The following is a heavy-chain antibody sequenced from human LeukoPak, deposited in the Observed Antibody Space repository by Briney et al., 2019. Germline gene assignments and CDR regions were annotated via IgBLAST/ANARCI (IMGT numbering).Heavy chain of an antibody. CDR3: ARDRRDSSSWYPSYYYGMDV. Sequence: SETLSLTCTVSGGSISSYYWSWIRQPPGKGLEWIGYIYYSGSTNYNPSLKSRVTISVDTSKNQFSLKLSSVAAADTAVYYCARDRRDSSSWYPSYYYGMDVWGQGTTVTVSS. CDR2: IYYSGST. D-gene: IGHD6-13*01. J-gene: IGHJ6*02. V-gene: IGHV4-59*01. CDR1: GGSISSYY.